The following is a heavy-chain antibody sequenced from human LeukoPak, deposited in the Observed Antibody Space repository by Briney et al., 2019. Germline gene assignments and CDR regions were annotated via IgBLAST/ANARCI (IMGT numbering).Heavy chain of an antibody. J-gene: IGHJ4*02. CDR3: GRVALDTSMIHY. V-gene: IGHV3-48*03. CDR2: ISSSERTI. D-gene: IGHD5-18*01. CDR1: GFSCSSYE. Sequence: GGSLTLSCTASGFSCSSYEMNWVRQATGKGLDRVSYISSSERTIYYGDSVKDRFTISRDDAEHSLYLQMNSLRVEDTAVYYCGRVALDTSMIHYWGQGTLVTVSS.